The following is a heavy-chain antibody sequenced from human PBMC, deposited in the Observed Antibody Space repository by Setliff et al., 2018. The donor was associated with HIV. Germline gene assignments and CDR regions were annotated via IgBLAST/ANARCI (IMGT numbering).Heavy chain of an antibody. J-gene: IGHJ6*02. V-gene: IGHV1-69-2*01. CDR1: GYTFTDYY. CDR2: VDPEDGET. Sequence: GASVKVSCKASGYTFTDYYIHWVQQAPGKGLEWMGRVDPEDGETTYAEKFQGRITITTVTSTSTAYMELRSLRSDDTAVYYCARDDSGYNYGGRGMDVWGQGTTVTVSS. CDR3: ARDDSGYNYGGRGMDV. D-gene: IGHD4-17*01.